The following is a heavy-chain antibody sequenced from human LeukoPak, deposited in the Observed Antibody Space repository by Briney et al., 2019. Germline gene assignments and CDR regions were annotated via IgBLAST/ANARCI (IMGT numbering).Heavy chain of an antibody. J-gene: IGHJ4*02. CDR3: TTPGGVDTAMVNDY. D-gene: IGHD5-18*01. CDR2: IYSGGST. CDR1: GFTVSSNY. Sequence: GGSLRLSCAASGFTVSSNYMSWVRQAPGKGLEWVSVIYSGGSTYYADSVKGRFTISRDNSKNTLYLQMNSLRAEDTAVYYCTTPGGVDTAMVNDYWGQGTLVTVSS. V-gene: IGHV3-66*01.